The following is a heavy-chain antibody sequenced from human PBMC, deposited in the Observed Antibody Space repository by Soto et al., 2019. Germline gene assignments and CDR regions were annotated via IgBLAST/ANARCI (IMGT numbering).Heavy chain of an antibody. CDR3: TTDLPYYDILTGYYLFDY. D-gene: IGHD3-9*01. CDR1: GFTFSNAW. Sequence: GSLRLSCAASGFTFSNAWMSWVRQAPGKGLEWVGRIKSKTDGGTTDYAAPVKGRFTISRDDSKNTLYLQMNSLKTEDTAVYYCTTDLPYYDILTGYYLFDYWGQGTLVTVSS. V-gene: IGHV3-15*01. J-gene: IGHJ4*02. CDR2: IKSKTDGGTT.